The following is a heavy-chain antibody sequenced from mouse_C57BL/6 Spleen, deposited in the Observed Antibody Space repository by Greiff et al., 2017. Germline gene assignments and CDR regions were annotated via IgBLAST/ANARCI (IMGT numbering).Heavy chain of an antibody. CDR3: ARATIYDGCFDV. V-gene: IGHV5-16*01. CDR1: GFTFSDYY. CDR2: INYDGSST. D-gene: IGHD2-3*01. J-gene: IGHJ1*03. Sequence: EVNVVESEGGLVQPGSSMKLSCTASGFTFSDYYMAWVRQVPEKGLEWVANINYDGSSTYYLDSLKSRFIISRDNAKNILYLQMSSLKSEDTATYYCARATIYDGCFDVWGTGTTVTVSS.